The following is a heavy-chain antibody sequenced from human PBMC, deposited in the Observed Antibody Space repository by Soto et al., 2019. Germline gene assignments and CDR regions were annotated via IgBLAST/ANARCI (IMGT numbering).Heavy chain of an antibody. CDR1: GYTFTSYA. V-gene: IGHV1-3*01. J-gene: IGHJ6*02. Sequence: ASVKVSCKASGYTFTSYAMHWVRQAPGQRLEWMGWINAGNGNTKYSQKFQGRVTITRDTSASTAYMELNSLRVDDTAVYFCARGPGWEPGLSTFYAMGVWGQGTTVTVSS. D-gene: IGHD1-26*01. CDR2: INAGNGNT. CDR3: ARGPGWEPGLSTFYAMGV.